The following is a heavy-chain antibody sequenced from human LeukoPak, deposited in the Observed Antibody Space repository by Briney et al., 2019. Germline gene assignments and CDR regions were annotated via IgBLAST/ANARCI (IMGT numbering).Heavy chain of an antibody. CDR2: INAGNGNT. J-gene: IGHJ4*02. V-gene: IGHV1-3*01. CDR1: GYTFTSYA. CDR3: ARDRGDWQHLVLDY. D-gene: IGHD6-13*01. Sequence: ASVKVSCKASGYTFTSYAMHWVRQAPGQRLEWMGWINAGNGNTKYSQKFQGRVTITRDTSASTAYMELSSLRSEDTAVYYCARDRGDWQHLVLDYWGQGTLVTVSS.